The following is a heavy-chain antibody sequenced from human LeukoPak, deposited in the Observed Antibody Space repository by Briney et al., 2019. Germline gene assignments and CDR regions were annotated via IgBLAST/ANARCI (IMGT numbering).Heavy chain of an antibody. CDR3: AREGWSDP. CDR1: GYRFTSFA. J-gene: IGHJ5*02. V-gene: IGHV7-4-1*02. Sequence: ASVKVSCKASGYRFTSFAINWVRQAPGQGLEWMGWININTGNPTYAQGFTGRFVFSLDTSVSTAYLQIRSLKAEDTAVYYCAREGWSDPWGQGTLVTVSS. CDR2: ININTGNP.